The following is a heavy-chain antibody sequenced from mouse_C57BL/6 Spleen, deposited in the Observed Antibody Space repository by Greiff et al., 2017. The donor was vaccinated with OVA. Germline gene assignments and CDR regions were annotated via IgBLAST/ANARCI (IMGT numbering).Heavy chain of an antibody. CDR3: ARTNYGGAMDY. CDR1: GYTFTSYW. CDR2: IHPNSGST. Sequence: VQLQQPGAELVKPGASVKLSCKASGYTFTSYWMHWVKQRPGQGLEWIGMIHPNSGSTNYNEKFKSKATLTVDKSSSTAYMQLSSLTSEDSAVYYGARTNYGGAMDYWGQGTSVTVSS. J-gene: IGHJ4*01. D-gene: IGHD1-1*01. V-gene: IGHV1-64*01.